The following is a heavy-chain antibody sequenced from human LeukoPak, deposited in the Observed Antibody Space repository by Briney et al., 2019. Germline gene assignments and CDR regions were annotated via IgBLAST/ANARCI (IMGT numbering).Heavy chain of an antibody. D-gene: IGHD2-2*01. CDR1: GGSIRSHY. J-gene: IGHJ5*02. Sequence: KPSETLSLTCTVSGGSIRSHYWSWIRQPPGKGLEWIGYIYYSGNSNYNPSLNSRVTISVDTSKNQFSLRLSSVTAADTAIYYCARDLGYCSTASCYAWFDPWGQGTLVTVSS. CDR2: IYYSGNS. V-gene: IGHV4-59*11. CDR3: ARDLGYCSTASCYAWFDP.